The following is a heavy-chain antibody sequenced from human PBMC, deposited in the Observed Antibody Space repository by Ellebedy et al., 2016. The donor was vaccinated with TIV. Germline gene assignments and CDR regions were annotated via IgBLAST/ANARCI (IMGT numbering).Heavy chain of an antibody. CDR3: VKDLSNTGSYIRPFDY. J-gene: IGHJ4*02. D-gene: IGHD2-2*02. Sequence: PGGSLRLSCSASGFTFSSFALHWVRQAPGKGLKHVSAINADGVTYFADSVKGRFTISRDNSKNTLYLQMSSLTTEDTAVYYCVKDLSNTGSYIRPFDYWGQGTLVTVSS. V-gene: IGHV3-64D*06. CDR1: GFTFSSFA. CDR2: INADGVT.